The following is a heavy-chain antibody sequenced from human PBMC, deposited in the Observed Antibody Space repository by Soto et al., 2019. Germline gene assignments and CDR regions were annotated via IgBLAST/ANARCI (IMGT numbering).Heavy chain of an antibody. Sequence: GESLKISCAASGFTFSNHGMHWLRQAPGKGLEWVSAITGSGRTTAYADSVKGRFTITRDNANNMLYLQMNSLTAADTAVYFCAKLEGTTWPWGQGTLVTAPQ. CDR2: ITGSGRTT. D-gene: IGHD3-3*01. CDR3: AKLEGTTWP. V-gene: IGHV3-23*01. J-gene: IGHJ5*02. CDR1: GFTFSNHG.